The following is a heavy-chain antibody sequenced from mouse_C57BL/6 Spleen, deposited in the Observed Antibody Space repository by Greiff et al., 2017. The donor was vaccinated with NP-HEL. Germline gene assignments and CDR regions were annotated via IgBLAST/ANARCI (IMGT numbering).Heavy chain of an antibody. V-gene: IGHV1-15*01. CDR1: GYTFTDYE. Sequence: QVQLKQSGAELVRPGASVTLSCKASGYTFTDYEMHWVKQTPVHGLEWIGAIDPETGGTAYNQKFKGKAILTADKSSSTAYMELRSLTSEDSAVYYSTRKDYSNLDYWGQGTTLTVSS. CDR3: TRKDYSNLDY. CDR2: IDPETGGT. J-gene: IGHJ2*01. D-gene: IGHD2-5*01.